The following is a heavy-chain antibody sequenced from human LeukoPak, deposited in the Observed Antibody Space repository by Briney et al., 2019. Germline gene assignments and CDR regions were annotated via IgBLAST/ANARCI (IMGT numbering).Heavy chain of an antibody. CDR1: GYTFTGYY. CDR3: ARDRLRFGIYDY. CDR2: INPNSGGT. D-gene: IGHD3-10*01. V-gene: IGHV1-2*06. Sequence: ASVKVSCKASGYTFTGYYMHWVRQAPGQGLEWMGRINPNSGGTNYAQKFQGRVTMTRDTSISTAFMELSRLRSDDTAVYYCARDRLRFGIYDYWGQGTLVTVSS. J-gene: IGHJ4*02.